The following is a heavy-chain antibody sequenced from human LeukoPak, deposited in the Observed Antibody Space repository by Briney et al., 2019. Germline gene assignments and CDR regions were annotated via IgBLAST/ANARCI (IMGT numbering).Heavy chain of an antibody. J-gene: IGHJ4*02. CDR2: IYPGDSDT. Sequence: GESLKISCKASGYSFTSYWIGWVRQMPGEGLEYMGIIYPGDSDTKYSPSFQGQVTISADTSISTAYLQWSSLKASDTAMYYCARRSGNYVDYWGQGTLVTVSS. CDR1: GYSFTSYW. D-gene: IGHD1-26*01. CDR3: ARRSGNYVDY. V-gene: IGHV5-51*01.